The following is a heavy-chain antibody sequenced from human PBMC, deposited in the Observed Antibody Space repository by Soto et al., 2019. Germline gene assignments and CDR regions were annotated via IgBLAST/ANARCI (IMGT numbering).Heavy chain of an antibody. D-gene: IGHD3-9*01. CDR2: ISVSGRTI. CDR3: ARRAPIYYDALTGYEEAGMDV. Sequence: VELVESGGGLVPPGGSLTLACAASGFNFKTYEMNWVRQAPGKGLEWISYISVSGRTIYYADSVQGRVNISRDNAKNLVFLQMNSRRAEDTAVYHCARRAPIYYDALTGYEEAGMDVWGQGTTVTVSS. J-gene: IGHJ6*02. CDR1: GFNFKTYE. V-gene: IGHV3-48*03.